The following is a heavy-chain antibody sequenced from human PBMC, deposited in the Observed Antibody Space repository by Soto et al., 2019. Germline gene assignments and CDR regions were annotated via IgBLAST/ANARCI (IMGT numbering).Heavy chain of an antibody. V-gene: IGHV5-10-1*01. Sequence: GESLKISCKGSGYSFTSCWISWVRQMPGKGLEWMGRIDPSDSYTNYSPSFQGHVTIPADKSISTAYLQWSSLKASDTAMYYCARLAMAARRGYYGMDVWGQGTTVTVSS. CDR1: GYSFTSCW. J-gene: IGHJ6*02. D-gene: IGHD5-12*01. CDR2: IDPSDSYT. CDR3: ARLAMAARRGYYGMDV.